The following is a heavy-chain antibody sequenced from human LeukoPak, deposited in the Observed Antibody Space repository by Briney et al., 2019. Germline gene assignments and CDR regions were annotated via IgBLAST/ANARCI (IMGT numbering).Heavy chain of an antibody. Sequence: PGGSLRLSCTVSGFTVSSNSMSWVRQAPGKGLEWVSFIYSDNTHYSDSVKGRFTISRDNSKNTLYLQMNSLRAEDTAVYYCARRAGAYSHPYDYWGQGTLVTLS. CDR1: GFTVSSNS. CDR3: ARRAGAYSHPYDY. D-gene: IGHD4/OR15-4a*01. J-gene: IGHJ4*02. CDR2: IYSDNT. V-gene: IGHV3-53*01.